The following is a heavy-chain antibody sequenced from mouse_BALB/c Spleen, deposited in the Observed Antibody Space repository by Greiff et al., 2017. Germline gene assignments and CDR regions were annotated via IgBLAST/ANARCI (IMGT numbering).Heavy chain of an antibody. V-gene: IGHV1-4*02. J-gene: IGHJ3*01. CDR3: VPTGTGFAD. CDR1: GYTFTSYT. Sequence: QVQLQQSAAELARPGASVKMSCKASGYTFTSYTMHWVKQRPGQGLEWIGYINPSSGYTEYNQKFKDKTTLTADKSSSTAYMQLSRLTSEDSAVYYGVPTGTGFADWGQGTLVTVSA. CDR2: INPSSGYT. D-gene: IGHD4-1*02.